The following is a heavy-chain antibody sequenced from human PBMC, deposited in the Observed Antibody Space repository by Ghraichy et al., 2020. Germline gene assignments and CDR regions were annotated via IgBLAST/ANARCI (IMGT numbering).Heavy chain of an antibody. CDR1: GGSISSGDYY. Sequence: SETLSLTCTVSGGSISSGDYYWSWIRQPPGKGLEWIGYIYYSGSTYYNPSLKSRVTISVDTSKNQFSLKLSSVTAADTAVYYCARGPVSWIQLWEPSWFDPWGQGTLVTVSS. CDR3: ARGPVSWIQLWEPSWFDP. V-gene: IGHV4-30-4*01. D-gene: IGHD5-18*01. J-gene: IGHJ5*02. CDR2: IYYSGST.